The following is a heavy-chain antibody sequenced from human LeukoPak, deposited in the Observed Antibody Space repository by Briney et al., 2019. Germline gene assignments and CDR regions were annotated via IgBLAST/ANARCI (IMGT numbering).Heavy chain of an antibody. CDR1: GLTFSSYS. D-gene: IGHD3-10*02. V-gene: IGHV3-21*01. J-gene: IGHJ4*02. Sequence: GGSLRLSCAASGLTFSSYSMNWVRQAPGKGLEWVSSISSSSSYIYYADSVKGRFTISRDNAKNSLYLQMNSLRAEDTAVYYCAIMFGEVAGQDYWGQGTLVTVSS. CDR3: AIMFGEVAGQDY. CDR2: ISSSSSYI.